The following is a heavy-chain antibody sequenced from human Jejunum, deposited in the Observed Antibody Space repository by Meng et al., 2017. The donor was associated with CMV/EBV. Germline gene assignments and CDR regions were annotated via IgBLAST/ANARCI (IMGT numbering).Heavy chain of an antibody. Sequence: CKASGYTFTAYWTHWVRQAPGQGLEWMGRIHPNAGSIDYAQKFQGRVTMTRDTSISTVYMDLSSLTSGDTAVYYCTRDYSGNWAIDYWGQGTLVTVSS. D-gene: IGHD4-23*01. J-gene: IGHJ4*02. CDR1: GYTFTAYW. CDR3: TRDYSGNWAIDY. V-gene: IGHV1-2*06. CDR2: IHPNAGSI.